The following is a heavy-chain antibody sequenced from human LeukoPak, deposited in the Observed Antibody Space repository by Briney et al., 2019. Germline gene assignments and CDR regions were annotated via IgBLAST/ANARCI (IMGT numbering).Heavy chain of an antibody. Sequence: GESLKISCKGSGYSFISYWIGWVRQMPGKGLEWMGIIYPGDPDTRYSPSFQGQVTISADKSITTAYLQWGSLKASDTAIYYCARRGQGNSWQNFDYWGQGTLVTVSS. CDR2: IYPGDPDT. V-gene: IGHV5-51*01. CDR3: ARRGQGNSWQNFDY. CDR1: GYSFISYW. D-gene: IGHD6-13*01. J-gene: IGHJ4*02.